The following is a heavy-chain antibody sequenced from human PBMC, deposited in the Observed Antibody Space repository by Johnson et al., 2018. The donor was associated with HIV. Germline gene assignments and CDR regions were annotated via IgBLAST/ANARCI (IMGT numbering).Heavy chain of an antibody. D-gene: IGHD2-21*02. V-gene: IGHV3-64*01. CDR1: GFTFSSYA. CDR3: ARVTPYCGCDCYDALDI. J-gene: IGHJ3*02. CDR2: ISSNGGST. Sequence: VQLVESGGGVVQPGRSLRLSCAASGFTFSSYAMHWVRQAPGKGLEYVSAISSNGGSTYYANSVKGRFTISRDNAKNSLYLQMNSLRAEDTAVYYCARVTPYCGCDCYDALDIWGQGTLVTVSS.